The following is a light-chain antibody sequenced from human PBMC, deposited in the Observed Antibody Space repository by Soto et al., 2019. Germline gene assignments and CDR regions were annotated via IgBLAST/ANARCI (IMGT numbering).Light chain of an antibody. J-gene: IGKJ5*01. CDR3: MQALQTPVT. Sequence: DIVMTQSPLSLPVTPGEPASISCRSSQSLLHSNGYNYLDWYLQKPGQSPQLLIYLGSNRDSGVPDRFSGSGSGTDFTLKISRVEAEDVGVYYCMQALQTPVTFGQGTRLEMK. V-gene: IGKV2-28*01. CDR2: LGS. CDR1: QSLLHSNGYNY.